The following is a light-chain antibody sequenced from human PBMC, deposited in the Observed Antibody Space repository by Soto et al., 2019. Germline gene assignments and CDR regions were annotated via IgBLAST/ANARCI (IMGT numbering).Light chain of an antibody. CDR2: DAS. CDR1: QSISSW. Sequence: DIQMTQSPSTLSASVRDRVTITCRASQSISSWLAWYQQKPGKAPKLLIYDASSLESGVPSRFSGSGSGTEFTLTISSLQHDDFATYYCQQYNSFWTFGQGTKVDIK. CDR3: QQYNSFWT. V-gene: IGKV1-5*01. J-gene: IGKJ1*01.